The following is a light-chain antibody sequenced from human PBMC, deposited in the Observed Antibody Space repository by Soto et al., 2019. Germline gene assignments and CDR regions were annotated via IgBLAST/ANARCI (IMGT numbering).Light chain of an antibody. CDR3: QESFSAPPT. V-gene: IGKV1-12*01. Sequence: DIQMTQSPSSVSASVGDRVTITCRATQGISSWLAWYQQKPGKAPKLLIYAASSLQSGVPSRFTGAGSGTDFTLTINNLQPEDFATYYCQESFSAPPTFGQGTKVDIK. CDR2: AAS. J-gene: IGKJ1*01. CDR1: QGISSW.